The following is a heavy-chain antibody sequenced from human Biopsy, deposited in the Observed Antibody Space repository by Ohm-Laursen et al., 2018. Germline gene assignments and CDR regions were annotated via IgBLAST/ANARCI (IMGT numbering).Heavy chain of an antibody. Sequence: SSVTVSCKASGYTFAGYYLHWVRQAPGQGLEWMGGIIPMFGTANYAQMFQGRVTISADESTSTSYMELSSLTTEDTAIYYCARGPHSGSHSCFDYWGRGTLVTVSS. J-gene: IGHJ4*02. V-gene: IGHV1-69*01. CDR2: IIPMFGTA. D-gene: IGHD1-26*01. CDR1: GYTFAGYY. CDR3: ARGPHSGSHSCFDY.